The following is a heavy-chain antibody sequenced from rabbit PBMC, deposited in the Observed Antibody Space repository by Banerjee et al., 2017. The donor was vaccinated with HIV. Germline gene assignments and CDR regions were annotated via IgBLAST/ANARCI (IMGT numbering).Heavy chain of an antibody. Sequence: QSLEESGGDLVKPEGSLTLTCTASGFSFSSSYDMCWVRQAPGKGLEWIACIYTGDGRTYYASWAKGRFTISKTSSTTVTLQMTSLTAYSNGHPFALWGTGTLVTVS. CDR3: L. D-gene: IGHD6-1*01. CDR1: GFSFSSSYD. V-gene: IGHV1S40*01. CDR2: IYTGDGRT. J-gene: IGHJ4*01.